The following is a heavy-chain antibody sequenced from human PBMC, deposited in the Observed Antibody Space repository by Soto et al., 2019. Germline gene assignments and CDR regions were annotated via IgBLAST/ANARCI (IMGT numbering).Heavy chain of an antibody. V-gene: IGHV3-33*01. J-gene: IGHJ4*03. CDR2: IWYDGSNK. Sequence: PGGSLRLSCAASGFTFSSYGMHWVRQAPGKGLEWVAVIWYDGSNKYYADSVKGRFTISRDNSKNTLYLQMNSLRAEDTAVYYCARSYGSSWYDYWGQGTTVTVSS. CDR3: ARSYGSSWYDY. D-gene: IGHD6-13*01. CDR1: GFTFSSYG.